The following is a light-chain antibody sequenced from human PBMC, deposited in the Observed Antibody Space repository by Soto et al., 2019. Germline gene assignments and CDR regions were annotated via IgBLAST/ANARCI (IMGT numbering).Light chain of an antibody. CDR1: QSVTNY. CDR2: EAS. V-gene: IGKV3-11*01. J-gene: IGKJ5*01. Sequence: EIVWTQSPATLSLSPWERATLSCRASQSVTNYLAWYQQKPGQAPRLLISEASIRTTDIPARFSGSGSGTHFNPTINSLEPEDFAVYHCQQRFTWPITFGQGTSLEI. CDR3: QQRFTWPIT.